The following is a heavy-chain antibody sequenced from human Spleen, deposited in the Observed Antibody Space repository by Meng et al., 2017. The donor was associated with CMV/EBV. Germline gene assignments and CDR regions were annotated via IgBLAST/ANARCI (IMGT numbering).Heavy chain of an antibody. CDR1: GLTFSSYG. J-gene: IGHJ4*02. CDR2: IRYDGSNK. V-gene: IGHV3-30*02. CDR3: AKDYYDSSGFDY. Sequence: GGSLRLSCAASGLTFSSYGMHWVRQAPGKGLEWVAFIRYDGSNKYYADSVKGRFTISKDNSKNTLYLQMNSLRAEDTAVYYCAKDYYDSSGFDYWGQGTLVTVSS. D-gene: IGHD3-22*01.